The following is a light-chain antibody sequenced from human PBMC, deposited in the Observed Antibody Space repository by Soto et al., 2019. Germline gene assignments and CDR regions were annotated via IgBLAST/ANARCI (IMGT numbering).Light chain of an antibody. CDR3: QQLVYWPPT. CDR2: DAS. J-gene: IGKJ4*01. CDR1: QSVSDY. V-gene: IGKV3-11*01. Sequence: EVVLTQSPASLSLSPGDRATLSCRADQSVSDYLGWYQQKPGQPPRLLFFDASSRATGVPHRFSASGSGTDFTLINSNLQPEDFAVYYRQQLVYWPPTFGGGTKVEI.